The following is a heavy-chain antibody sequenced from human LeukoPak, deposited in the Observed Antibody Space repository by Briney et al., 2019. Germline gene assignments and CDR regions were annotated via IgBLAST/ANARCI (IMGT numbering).Heavy chain of an antibody. CDR3: AKGLIPAYYFDY. CDR2: ISGSGTT. CDR1: GFTFSSYA. Sequence: GWSLRLSCAASGFTFSSYAMSWVRQAPGKGLEWVSTISGSGTTYYADSVKGRFAISRDNSKNTLYLQMNSLRAEDTAVYYCAKGLIPAYYFDYWGQGTLVTVSS. J-gene: IGHJ4*02. V-gene: IGHV3-23*01.